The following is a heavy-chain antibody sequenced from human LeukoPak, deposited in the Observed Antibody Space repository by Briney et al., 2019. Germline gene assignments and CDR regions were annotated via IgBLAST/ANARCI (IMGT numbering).Heavy chain of an antibody. Sequence: ASVKVSCTASGYSFTTSGITWVRRASGQGLEWLGWISPYNGATKYAQKVQGRVTMTADTSTSTAYMELRSLKSDDTAVYYCARGGGVTAFDPWGQGTLVTVSS. D-gene: IGHD2-21*02. CDR1: GYSFTTSG. CDR3: ARGGGVTAFDP. CDR2: ISPYNGAT. J-gene: IGHJ5*02. V-gene: IGHV1-18*04.